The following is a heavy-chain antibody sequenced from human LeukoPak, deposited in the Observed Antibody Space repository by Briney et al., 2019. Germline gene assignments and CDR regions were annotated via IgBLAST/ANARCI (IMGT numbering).Heavy chain of an antibody. J-gene: IGHJ4*02. CDR1: GFTLDDYT. D-gene: IGHD4-17*01. Sequence: PGGSLRLSCAASGFTLDDYTMHWVRQAPGKGLEWVSLISWDGGSTYYADSVKGRFTISRDNSKNSLYLQMNSLRTEDTALYYCAKGYGDYDTDYWGQGTLVTVSS. V-gene: IGHV3-43*01. CDR3: AKGYGDYDTDY. CDR2: ISWDGGST.